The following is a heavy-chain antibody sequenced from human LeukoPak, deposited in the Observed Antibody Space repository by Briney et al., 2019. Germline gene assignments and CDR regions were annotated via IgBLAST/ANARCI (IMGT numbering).Heavy chain of an antibody. V-gene: IGHV3-23*01. CDR1: GFTFSSYA. CDR3: AKVLSWSQYYFDY. CDR2: ISGSGGST. J-gene: IGHJ4*02. Sequence: GGSLRLSCAASGFTFSSYAMSWVRQAPGEGLEWVSAISGSGGSTYYADSVKGRFTISRDNSKNTLYLQMNSLRAEDTAVYYCAKVLSWSQYYFDYWGQGTLVTVSP. D-gene: IGHD6-13*01.